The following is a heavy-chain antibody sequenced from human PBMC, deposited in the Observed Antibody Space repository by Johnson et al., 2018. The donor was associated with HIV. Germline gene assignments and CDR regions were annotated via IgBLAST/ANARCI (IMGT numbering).Heavy chain of an antibody. Sequence: VQLVESGGGLVQPGGSLRLSCAASGFTVSSNYMSWVRQAPGKGLEWVSVIYSGGSTYYADSVQGRFTISRDNSKNTLYLQMNSLRAEDTAVYYCARDHSRDEAFDIWGQGTMVTVSS. D-gene: IGHD5-24*01. J-gene: IGHJ3*02. CDR3: ARDHSRDEAFDI. CDR2: IYSGGST. V-gene: IGHV3-66*01. CDR1: GFTVSSNY.